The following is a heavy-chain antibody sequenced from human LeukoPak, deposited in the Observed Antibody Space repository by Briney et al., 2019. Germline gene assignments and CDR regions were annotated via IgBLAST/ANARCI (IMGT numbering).Heavy chain of an antibody. D-gene: IGHD3-10*01. V-gene: IGHV1-69*04. CDR3: ARDLAHRFGELYYYYYGMDV. CDR2: IIPILGIA. CDR1: GGTFSSYA. Sequence: VASVKVSCKASGGTFSSYAISWVRQAPGQGLEWMGRIIPILGIANYAQKFQGRVTMTRDTSISTAYMELSRLRSDDTAVYYCARDLAHRFGELYYYYYGMDVWGQGTTVTVSS. J-gene: IGHJ6*02.